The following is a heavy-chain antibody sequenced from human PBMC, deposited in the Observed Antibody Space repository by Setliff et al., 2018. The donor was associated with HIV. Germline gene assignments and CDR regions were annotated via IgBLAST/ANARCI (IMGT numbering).Heavy chain of an antibody. V-gene: IGHV4-59*08. CDR3: ARHRYSSSINWFDP. J-gene: IGHJ5*02. CDR1: GGSISPYY. CDR2: ISDSGTT. Sequence: SETLSLTCTVSGGSISPYYWSWIRQPPGKGLEWIAWISDSGTTNYNPSLKSRVTMSIDTSQNQFSLKLTSVTATDTAVYYCARHRYSSSINWFDPWGQGTLVTVSS. D-gene: IGHD6-13*01.